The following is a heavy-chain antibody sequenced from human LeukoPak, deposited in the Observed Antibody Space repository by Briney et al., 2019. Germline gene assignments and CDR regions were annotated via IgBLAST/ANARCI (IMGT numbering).Heavy chain of an antibody. J-gene: IGHJ6*03. Sequence: GASVKVSCKASGGTFSSYAISWVRQAPGQGLEWMGGIIPIFGTANYAQKFQGRVTITTDESTSTAYMELSSLRSEDTAVYYCARAITMIEYRWGPRPRYYYYYMDVWGKGTTVTVSS. CDR3: ARAITMIEYRWGPRPRYYYYYMDV. CDR2: IIPIFGTA. D-gene: IGHD3-22*01. V-gene: IGHV1-69*05. CDR1: GGTFSSYA.